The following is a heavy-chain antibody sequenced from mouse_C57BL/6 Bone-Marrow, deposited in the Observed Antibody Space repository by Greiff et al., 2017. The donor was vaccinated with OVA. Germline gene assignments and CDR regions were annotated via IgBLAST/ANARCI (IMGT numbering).Heavy chain of an antibody. V-gene: IGHV10-1*01. D-gene: IGHD2-2*01. CDR3: VKDGYDGYYYAMDY. Sequence: EVKLMESGGGLVQPKGSLKLSCAASGFSFNTYAMNWVRQAPGKGLEWVARIRSKSNNYATYYADSVKDRFTISRDDSESMLYLQMNNLKTEDTAMYYCVKDGYDGYYYAMDYWGQGTSVTVSS. J-gene: IGHJ4*01. CDR2: IRSKSNNYAT. CDR1: GFSFNTYA.